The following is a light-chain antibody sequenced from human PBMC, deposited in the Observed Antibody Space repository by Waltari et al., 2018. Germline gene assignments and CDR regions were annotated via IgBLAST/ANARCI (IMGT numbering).Light chain of an antibody. J-gene: IGLJ2*01. Sequence: QSALTQPASVSGSPGQSITISCPGSNSDIGTYNFFSWYQQHPDKAPKLMIYDVSKRPSGVSNRFSGSKSGNTASLTISGLQAEDEADYYCCSHTGGSTFVIFGGGTKLTVL. V-gene: IGLV2-23*02. CDR3: CSHTGGSTFVI. CDR2: DVS. CDR1: NSDIGTYNF.